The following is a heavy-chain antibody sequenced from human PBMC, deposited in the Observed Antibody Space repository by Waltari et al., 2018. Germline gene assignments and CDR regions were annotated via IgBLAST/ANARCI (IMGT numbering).Heavy chain of an antibody. CDR2: ISYDGSNK. CDR3: ARDLDGSGSYYDY. V-gene: IGHV3-30-3*01. D-gene: IGHD3-10*01. CDR1: GFTFSSYA. J-gene: IGHJ4*02. Sequence: QVQLVESGGGVVQPGRYLRLSCAASGFTFSSYAMHWVRQATGKGLEGVAVISYDGSNKYYADSVKGRFTISRDNSKNTLYLQMNSLRAEDTAVYYCARDLDGSGSYYDYWGQGTLVTVSS.